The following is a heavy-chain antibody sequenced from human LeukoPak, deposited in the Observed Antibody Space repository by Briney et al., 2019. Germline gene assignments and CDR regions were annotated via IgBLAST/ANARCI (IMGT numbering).Heavy chain of an antibody. Sequence: PSETLSLTCAVYGGSFSGYYWSWIRQPPGKGLEWIGEINHSGSTYYNPSLKSRVTISVDTSKNQFSLKLSSVTAADTAVYYCASKNYYDSSGLFDYWGQGTLVTVSS. D-gene: IGHD3-22*01. J-gene: IGHJ4*02. V-gene: IGHV4-34*01. CDR3: ASKNYYDSSGLFDY. CDR2: INHSGST. CDR1: GGSFSGYY.